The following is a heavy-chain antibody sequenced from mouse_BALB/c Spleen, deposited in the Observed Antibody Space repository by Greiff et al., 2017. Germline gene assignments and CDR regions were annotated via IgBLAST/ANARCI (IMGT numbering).Heavy chain of an antibody. Sequence: QVQLQQSGAELVMPGASVKMSCKASGYTFTDYWMHWVKQRPGQGLEWIGAIDTSDSYTSYNQKFKGKATLTVDESSSTAYMQLSSLTSEDSAVYYCARSGYGNLYAMDYWGQGTSVTVSS. D-gene: IGHD2-1*01. V-gene: IGHV1-69*01. CDR2: IDTSDSYT. CDR3: ARSGYGNLYAMDY. J-gene: IGHJ4*01. CDR1: GYTFTDYW.